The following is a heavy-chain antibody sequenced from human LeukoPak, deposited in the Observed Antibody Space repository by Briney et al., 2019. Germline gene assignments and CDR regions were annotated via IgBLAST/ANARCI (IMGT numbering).Heavy chain of an antibody. V-gene: IGHV3-48*01. D-gene: IGHD6-25*01. J-gene: IGHJ1*01. Sequence: GGSLRLSCAASGFTFSRYSMNWVRQAPGKGLEWVSYISSRSSTIYYADSVKRRLTISRDNAKNSLYLQMNSLRAEDTAVYYCVRGTDITAEYFQHWGQGTLVTVSS. CDR2: ISSRSSTI. CDR1: GFTFSRYS. CDR3: VRGTDITAEYFQH.